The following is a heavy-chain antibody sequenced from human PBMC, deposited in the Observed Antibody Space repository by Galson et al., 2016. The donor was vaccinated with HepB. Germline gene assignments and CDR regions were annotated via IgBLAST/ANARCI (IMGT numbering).Heavy chain of an antibody. CDR3: AREKIFGVVRPYFDL. D-gene: IGHD3-3*01. J-gene: IGHJ2*01. V-gene: IGHV3-30*07. Sequence: DSVKGRFTISRDNSKNTLYLQMNSLRAEDTAVYYCAREKIFGVVRPYFDLWGRGTLVTVSS.